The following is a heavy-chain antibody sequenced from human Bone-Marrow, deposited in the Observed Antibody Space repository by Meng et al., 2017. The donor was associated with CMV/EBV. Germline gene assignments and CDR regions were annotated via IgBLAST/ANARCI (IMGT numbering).Heavy chain of an antibody. Sequence: GGSLRLSCAASGFTFVTYTMHWVRQAPGKGLEWVALISYDGSKKYYADSVKGRFTISRDNSKSTLYLQMNSLRAEDTAVYYCARDRAIVVVVAATRGLDPWGQGTLVTVSS. J-gene: IGHJ5*02. CDR3: ARDRAIVVVVAATRGLDP. D-gene: IGHD2-15*01. CDR1: GFTFVTYT. CDR2: ISYDGSKK. V-gene: IGHV3-30-3*01.